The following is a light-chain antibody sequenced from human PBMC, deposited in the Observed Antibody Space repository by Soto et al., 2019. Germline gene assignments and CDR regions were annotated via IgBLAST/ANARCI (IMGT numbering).Light chain of an antibody. V-gene: IGKV2D-29*02. CDR2: EVS. J-gene: IGKJ5*01. CDR3: MQSTQFPPT. CDR1: QSVLHITGETF. Sequence: DVVMTQTPLSLSVAPGQPASISCKSSQSVLHITGETFLFWYLQKPGQSPQLLIYEVSTRVSGVPDRFSGSGSGTDFTLEISRVETDDVCIYYCMQSTQFPPTFGQGTRLGIE.